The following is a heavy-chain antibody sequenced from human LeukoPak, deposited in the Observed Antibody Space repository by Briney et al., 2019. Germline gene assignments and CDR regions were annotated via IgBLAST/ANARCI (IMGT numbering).Heavy chain of an antibody. CDR2: INPNSGGT. CDR1: GYTFTGYY. Sequence: ASVKVPCTASGYTFTGYYMHWVRQAPGQGLEWMGWINPNSGGTNYAPKFQGRVTMTRDTSISTAYMELSRLRSDDTAVYYCARGEYYDFRSGYYRFDPWGQGTLVTVSS. J-gene: IGHJ5*02. V-gene: IGHV1-2*02. CDR3: ARGEYYDFRSGYYRFDP. D-gene: IGHD3-3*01.